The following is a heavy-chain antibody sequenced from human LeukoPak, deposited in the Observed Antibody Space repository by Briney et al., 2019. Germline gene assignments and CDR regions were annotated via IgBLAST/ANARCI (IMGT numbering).Heavy chain of an antibody. CDR2: INRSGST. CDR1: GGSFSGYY. D-gene: IGHD2-2*01. Sequence: PSETLSLTCAVYGGSFSGYYWSWIRQPPGKGLEWIGEINRSGSTNYNPSLKSRVTISVDTSKNQFSLKLSSVTAADTAVYYCARVHIVVVPAADYGMDVWGQGTTVTVSS. J-gene: IGHJ6*02. CDR3: ARVHIVVVPAADYGMDV. V-gene: IGHV4-34*01.